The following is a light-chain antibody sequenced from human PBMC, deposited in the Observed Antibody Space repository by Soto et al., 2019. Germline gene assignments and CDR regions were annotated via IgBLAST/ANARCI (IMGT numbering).Light chain of an antibody. CDR3: LQHNSYPWT. J-gene: IGKJ1*01. V-gene: IGKV1-17*03. CDR2: AAS. Sequence: DIQMTQSPSAMSASVGDRVTITCRASQGIGNYLAWFQQKPGKVPKRLICAASSLQSGVPSRLSGSGSGTEFTLTLSSLQPEDFATYYCLQHNSYPWTFGQGTKVEIK. CDR1: QGIGNY.